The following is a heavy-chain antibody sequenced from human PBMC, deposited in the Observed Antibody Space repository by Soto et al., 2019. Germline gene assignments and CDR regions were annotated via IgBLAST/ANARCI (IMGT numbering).Heavy chain of an antibody. J-gene: IGHJ4*02. D-gene: IGHD1-26*01. CDR3: ARARMFSGAHHDY. CDR2: ITPYNGNA. V-gene: IGHV1-18*04. CDR1: GYTFTNFG. Sequence: QVHLVQSGAVVENPGASVNVSCKASGYTFTNFGINWVRQAPGQGLEWMGWITPYNGNANYPQKHQDRLTITTDTSTNTAYLELRSLRSDDTAVYFCARARMFSGAHHDYWGQGTRVTVSS.